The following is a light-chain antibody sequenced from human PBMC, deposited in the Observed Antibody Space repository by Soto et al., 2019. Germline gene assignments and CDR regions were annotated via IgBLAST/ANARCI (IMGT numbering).Light chain of an antibody. Sequence: PGERATLSCRASPSVANFVAWYQQKPGQAPRLLIYGAFNRATGIPARFSGSGSGTDFTLTISSLEPEDSAAYYCQQRNVWPPVTFGQGTRLEIK. V-gene: IGKV3-11*01. CDR1: PSVANF. CDR3: QQRNVWPPVT. J-gene: IGKJ5*01. CDR2: GAF.